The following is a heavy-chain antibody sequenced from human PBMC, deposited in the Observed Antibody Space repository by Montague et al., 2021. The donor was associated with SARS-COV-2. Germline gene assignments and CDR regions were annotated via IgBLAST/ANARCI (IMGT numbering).Heavy chain of an antibody. CDR2: ISSNGKT. D-gene: IGHD3-3*01. CDR3: ARHSGRDTIFGVITIPDAFDI. V-gene: IGHV4-59*08. J-gene: IGHJ3*02. CDR1: GGSINDHY. Sequence: SETLSLTCTVSGGSINDHYRSWIRQSPGKGLEWIGYISSNGKTNYNPSLKSRVTLSADASRNEFSLKLSSVTAADTAVYYCARHSGRDTIFGVITIPDAFDIWGQGTTVTVSS.